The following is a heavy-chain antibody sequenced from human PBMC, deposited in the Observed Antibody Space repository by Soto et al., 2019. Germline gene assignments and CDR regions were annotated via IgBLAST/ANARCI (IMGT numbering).Heavy chain of an antibody. Sequence: ASMKVSCKASGGTFSSYAISWVRQAPGQGLEWMGGIIPIFGTANYAQKFQGRVTITADESTSTVYMELSSLRSEDTAIYYCARDLHSSSWYRWFDPWGQGTLVTVSS. CDR1: GGTFSSYA. J-gene: IGHJ5*02. V-gene: IGHV1-69*13. CDR3: ARDLHSSSWYRWFDP. CDR2: IIPIFGTA. D-gene: IGHD6-13*01.